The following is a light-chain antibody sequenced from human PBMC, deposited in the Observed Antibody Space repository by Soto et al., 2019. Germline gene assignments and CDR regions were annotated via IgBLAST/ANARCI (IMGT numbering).Light chain of an antibody. CDR3: MQALHTPA. Sequence: DIVMTQSPLSLPVTPGEPASISCRSSQSLLHSNGYNYLDWYLQKPGQSPQLLIYLGSNRASGVPDRFSGSGSGTDFTLKISRVEAEDAGVYYCMQALHTPAFGQGTRLEIK. CDR2: LGS. CDR1: QSLLHSNGYNY. J-gene: IGKJ5*01. V-gene: IGKV2-28*01.